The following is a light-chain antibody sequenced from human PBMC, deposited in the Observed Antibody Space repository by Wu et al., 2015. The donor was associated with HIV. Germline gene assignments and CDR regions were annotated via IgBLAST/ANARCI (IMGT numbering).Light chain of an antibody. CDR1: QSVSSSY. Sequence: EIVMTQSPATLSLSPGERATLSCRASQSVSSSYLAWYQQKPGQSPRLLIYATSSRATGIPDRFSGSGSGTDFTLTISRLEPEDFAVYYCQQYGSSPRTFGQGTKVETK. V-gene: IGKV3-20*01. CDR2: ATS. CDR3: QQYGSSPRT. J-gene: IGKJ1*01.